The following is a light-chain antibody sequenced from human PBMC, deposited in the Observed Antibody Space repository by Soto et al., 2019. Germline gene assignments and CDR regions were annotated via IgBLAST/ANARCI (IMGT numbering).Light chain of an antibody. J-gene: IGKJ2*02. Sequence: EIVLTQSPATLSLSPGERATLSYRASQSVSSYLAWYYQKPGQAPRLLIFDASNRATGIPARFSGSGSGTDFTLTISRLEPEDFAVYYCQQRSNWPPSWTFGQGTKLEIK. CDR2: DAS. CDR3: QQRSNWPPSWT. CDR1: QSVSSY. V-gene: IGKV3-11*01.